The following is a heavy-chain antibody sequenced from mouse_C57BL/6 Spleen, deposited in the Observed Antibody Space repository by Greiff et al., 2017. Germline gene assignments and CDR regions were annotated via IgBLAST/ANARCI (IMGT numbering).Heavy chain of an antibody. D-gene: IGHD4-1*01. CDR1: GFTFTDYY. Sequence: EVHLVASGGGLVQPGGSLSLSCAASGFTFTDYYMSWVRQPPGKALEWLGFIRNKANGYTTEYSASVKGRFTISRDNSQSILYLQMNALRAEDSATYYCARSKLGPLDYGGQGTTRTVSS. CDR2: IRNKANGYTT. CDR3: ARSKLGPLDY. V-gene: IGHV7-3*01. J-gene: IGHJ2*01.